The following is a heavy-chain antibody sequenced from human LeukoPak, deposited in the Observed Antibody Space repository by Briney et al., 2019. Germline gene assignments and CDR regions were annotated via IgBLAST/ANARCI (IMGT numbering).Heavy chain of an antibody. D-gene: IGHD6-6*01. V-gene: IGHV1-2*02. J-gene: IGHJ4*02. CDR1: GYTFTDYY. Sequence: ASVKVSCKASGYTFTDYYMHWVRQAPGQGLEWMGWINTHGGGTSYAQKFQGRVTMTRDTSISTGFMELKSLGSDDTAVYYCARSRISAPVDYWGLGTLVTVSS. CDR2: INTHGGGT. CDR3: ARSRISAPVDY.